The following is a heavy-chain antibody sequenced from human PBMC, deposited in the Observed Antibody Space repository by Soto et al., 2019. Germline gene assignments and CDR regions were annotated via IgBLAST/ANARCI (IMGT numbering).Heavy chain of an antibody. D-gene: IGHD1-7*01. CDR3: VGDQRDWNSFVDQ. J-gene: IGHJ4*02. CDR2: ISQDGSIA. Sequence: EVQLVESGGGLVQPGGSLRLSCAASGFTFGSYWMHWVRQTPGKGLVWVSRISQDGSIATHVDSVKGRFTISRDNAEYTLYLQLISLRVGGTAVYYCVGDQRDWNSFVDQWGQGTRVSVSS. CDR1: GFTFGSYW. V-gene: IGHV3-74*01.